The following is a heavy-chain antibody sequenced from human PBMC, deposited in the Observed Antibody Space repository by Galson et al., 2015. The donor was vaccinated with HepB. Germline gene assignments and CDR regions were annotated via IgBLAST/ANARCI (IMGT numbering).Heavy chain of an antibody. D-gene: IGHD3-16*02. CDR3: ARVGVSKFGGALVVPYYFDY. Sequence: SETLSLTCAVYGGSFSGYYWSWIRQSPGKGLEWIGEINPRGSTNYNPSLKSRVTISVDTSKNQFSLNLSSVTAADTAVYYCARVGVSKFGGALVVPYYFDYWGQGTLVTVSS. CDR2: INPRGST. CDR1: GGSFSGYY. J-gene: IGHJ4*02. V-gene: IGHV4-34*01.